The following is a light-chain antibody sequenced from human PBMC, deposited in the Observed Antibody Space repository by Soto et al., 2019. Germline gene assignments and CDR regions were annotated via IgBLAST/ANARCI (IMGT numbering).Light chain of an antibody. Sequence: VLTQSPVALSLSSGVRATLSCRATQSVSSTLSTWYQHKPGQAPRLLIYGVSSRATGIPDRFSGSGSGTDFTLTISRVEPEDFAVYFCQHYGDSSWTFGQGSRVEIK. J-gene: IGKJ1*01. CDR2: GVS. CDR1: QSVSSTL. V-gene: IGKV3-20*01. CDR3: QHYGDSSWT.